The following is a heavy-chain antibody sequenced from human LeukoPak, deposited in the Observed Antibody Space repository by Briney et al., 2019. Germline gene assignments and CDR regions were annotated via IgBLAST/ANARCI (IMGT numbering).Heavy chain of an antibody. CDR3: ARAGVVGWLPDNWFDP. CDR1: GFTFSSYE. J-gene: IGHJ5*02. D-gene: IGHD3/OR15-3a*01. Sequence: SGGSLRLSCAASGFTFSSYEMNWVRQAPGKGLEWVSYISSSGSTIYYADSAKGRFTISRDIFKNTVYLQMNSLRAEDTAVYYCARAGVVGWLPDNWFDPWGQGTLVTVSS. V-gene: IGHV3-48*03. CDR2: ISSSGSTI.